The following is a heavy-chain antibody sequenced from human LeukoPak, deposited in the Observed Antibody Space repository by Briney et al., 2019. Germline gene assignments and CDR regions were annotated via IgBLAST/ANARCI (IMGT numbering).Heavy chain of an antibody. J-gene: IGHJ4*02. D-gene: IGHD6-6*01. CDR2: IYYSGRT. V-gene: IGHV4-38-2*02. CDR3: ARIAYSSSTDY. CDR1: GYSIGSGYY. Sequence: SETLSLTCTVSGYSIGSGYYWGWIRQPPGKGLECIGSIYYSGRTYYNPSLKSRVTISVDTSKNQFSLKLSSVTAADTAVYFCARIAYSSSTDYWGQGTLVTVSS.